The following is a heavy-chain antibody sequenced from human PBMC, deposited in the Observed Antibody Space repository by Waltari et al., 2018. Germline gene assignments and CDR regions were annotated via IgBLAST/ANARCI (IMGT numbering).Heavy chain of an antibody. Sequence: EERLVQSGGGLVQPGGSLRLSCGASGFSLTNYTMNWVRQAPGKGLEWVAYISETSRTTFYADSVRGRFIISRNNAKNSLSLQMVSLRGEDTAVYYCAVARGNYDVLTGFPVDSWGQGTL. V-gene: IGHV3-48*01. CDR1: GFSLTNYT. CDR2: ISETSRTT. D-gene: IGHD3-9*01. CDR3: AVARGNYDVLTGFPVDS. J-gene: IGHJ5*01.